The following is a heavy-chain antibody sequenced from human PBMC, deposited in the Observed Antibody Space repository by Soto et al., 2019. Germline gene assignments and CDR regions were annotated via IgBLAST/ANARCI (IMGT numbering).Heavy chain of an antibody. CDR3: ARDLWGWFGGFYYYYGMDV. D-gene: IGHD3-10*01. CDR1: GFNFRSYE. CDR2: ISSSGSTI. Sequence: PGGALRLSYAASGFNFRSYEMNWFRQAPWKWLEWVSYISSSGSTIYYADSVKGRFTISRDNAKNSLYLQMNSLRAEDTAVYYCARDLWGWFGGFYYYYGMDVWGQGTTVTVSS. J-gene: IGHJ6*02. V-gene: IGHV3-48*03.